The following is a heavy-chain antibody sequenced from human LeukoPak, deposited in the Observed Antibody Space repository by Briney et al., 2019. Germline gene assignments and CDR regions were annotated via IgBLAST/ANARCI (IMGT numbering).Heavy chain of an antibody. Sequence: ASVKVSCKASGYTFTGYYMHWVRQAPGQGLEWMGWINPNSGGTNYAQKFQGRVTMTRDASISTAYMELSRLRSDDTAVYYCAVGIVVVIASDYWGQGTLVTVSS. D-gene: IGHD2-21*01. J-gene: IGHJ4*02. CDR2: INPNSGGT. V-gene: IGHV1-2*02. CDR1: GYTFTGYY. CDR3: AVGIVVVIASDY.